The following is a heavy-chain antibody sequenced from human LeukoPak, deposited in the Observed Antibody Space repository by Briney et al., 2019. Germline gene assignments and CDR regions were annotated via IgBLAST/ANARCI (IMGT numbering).Heavy chain of an antibody. D-gene: IGHD3-22*01. CDR3: ASGASSGYYHYYFMDV. V-gene: IGHV1-18*01. Sequence: SVKVSCKASGYTFTSYGISWVRQAPGQGLEWMGWISAYNGNTNYAQKLQGIVTMTTDTSTSTAYMELRSLRSDDTAVYYCASGASSGYYHYYFMDVWGKGTTVTVSS. CDR1: GYTFTSYG. CDR2: ISAYNGNT. J-gene: IGHJ6*03.